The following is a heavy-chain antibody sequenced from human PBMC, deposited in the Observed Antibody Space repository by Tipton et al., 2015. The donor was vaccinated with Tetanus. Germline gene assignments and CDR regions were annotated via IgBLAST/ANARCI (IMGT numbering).Heavy chain of an antibody. V-gene: IGHV1-69*01. CDR1: GGTFSSYA. Sequence: QSGPEVKKPGSSVKVSCKASGGTFSSYAISWVRQAPGQGLEWMGGIIPIFGTANYAQKFQGRVTITADESTSTAYMELSSLRSEDTAVYYCASWIVVPAAISWFDPWGQGTLVTVSS. CDR2: IIPIFGTA. CDR3: ASWIVVPAAISWFDP. J-gene: IGHJ5*02. D-gene: IGHD2-2*01.